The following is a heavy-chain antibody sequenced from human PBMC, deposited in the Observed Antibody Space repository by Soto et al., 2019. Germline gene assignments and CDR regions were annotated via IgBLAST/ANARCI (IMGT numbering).Heavy chain of an antibody. CDR3: ARDGNYYGSGTTRYYYYMDV. CDR1: GGSISSYY. Sequence: QVQLQESGPGLVKPSETLSLTCTVSGGSISSYYWSWIRQPPGKGLEWIGYIYYSGSTNYNPSLKSRVTISVDTSKNQFSLKLSSVTAADTAVYYCARDGNYYGSGTTRYYYYMDVWGKGTTVTVSS. CDR2: IYYSGST. J-gene: IGHJ6*03. V-gene: IGHV4-59*01. D-gene: IGHD3-10*01.